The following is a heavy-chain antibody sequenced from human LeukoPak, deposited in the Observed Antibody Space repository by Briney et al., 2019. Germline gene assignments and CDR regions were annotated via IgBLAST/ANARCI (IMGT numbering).Heavy chain of an antibody. J-gene: IGHJ4*02. V-gene: IGHV3-15*01. Sequence: PGGSLRLSCAASGFTFSNAWMSWVRQAPGKGLEWVGRIKSKTDGGTTDYAAPVKGRFTISRDDSKNTLYLQMNSLKTEDTAVYYCTTQPRPLHQRPYWGQGTLVTVSS. CDR1: GFTFSNAW. CDR2: IKSKTDGGTT. CDR3: TTQPRPLHQRPY. D-gene: IGHD4-11*01.